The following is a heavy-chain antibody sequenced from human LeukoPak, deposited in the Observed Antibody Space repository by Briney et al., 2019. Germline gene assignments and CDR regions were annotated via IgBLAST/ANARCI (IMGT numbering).Heavy chain of an antibody. CDR2: IYSGGKT. Sequence: GGSLRLSCAASGFTVSSNYMSWVRQAPGEGLEWVSIIYSGGKTYYADSVKSRFTISRDDSKNSLSLQMNTLRAEDTAVYYCARGLYTSGYLRGDYDYYIDVWGKGTTVTVSS. D-gene: IGHD5-12*01. CDR3: ARGLYTSGYLRGDYDYYIDV. CDR1: GFTVSSNY. V-gene: IGHV3-66*02. J-gene: IGHJ6*03.